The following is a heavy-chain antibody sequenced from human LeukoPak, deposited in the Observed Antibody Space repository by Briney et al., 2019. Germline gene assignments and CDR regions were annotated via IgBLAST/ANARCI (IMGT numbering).Heavy chain of an antibody. Sequence: SETLSLTCTVSGGSISSGSYYWIWIRQPAGKGLEWMGRIYTSGSTSYNPSLKSRVTISVYTSKNQFSLKLSSVTAADTAVYYCARLKYYYDSSGYRAEYFQHWGQGTLVTVSS. D-gene: IGHD3-22*01. CDR1: GGSISSGSYY. V-gene: IGHV4-61*02. CDR3: ARLKYYYDSSGYRAEYFQH. CDR2: IYTSGST. J-gene: IGHJ1*01.